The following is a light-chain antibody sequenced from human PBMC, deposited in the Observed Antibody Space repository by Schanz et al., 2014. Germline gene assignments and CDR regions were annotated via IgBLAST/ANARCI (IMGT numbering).Light chain of an antibody. V-gene: IGLV8-61*01. CDR2: STN. Sequence: QTVVTQEPSFSVSPGGTVTLTCGLSSGSVSTSHAPSWYQQTPGQAPRTLIYSTNTRSSGVPDRFSGSILGNKAALTITGAKADDESDYYCVLYMGSGTWVFGGGTKLTVL. CDR3: VLYMGSGTWV. J-gene: IGLJ3*02. CDR1: SGSVSTSHA.